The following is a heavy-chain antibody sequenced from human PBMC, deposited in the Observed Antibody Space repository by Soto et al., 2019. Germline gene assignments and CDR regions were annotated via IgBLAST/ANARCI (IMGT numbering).Heavy chain of an antibody. V-gene: IGHV2-5*02. D-gene: IGHD2-21*02. J-gene: IGHJ6*02. CDR2: IYWDDDK. Sequence: QITLKESGPTLVKPTQTLTLTCTFSAFSLSTGGVGVGWIRQPPGKALEWLALIYWDDDKRYSPSLRSRLTITKDTSKNQVDLTITNMDPVDTATYYCIQSRCGGDCLQSYAAYYYYGMDVWGQGTTVTVSS. CDR3: IQSRCGGDCLQSYAAYYYYGMDV. CDR1: AFSLSTGGVG.